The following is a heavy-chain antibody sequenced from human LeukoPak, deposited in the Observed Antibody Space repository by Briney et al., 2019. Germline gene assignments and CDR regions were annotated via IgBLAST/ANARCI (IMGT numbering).Heavy chain of an antibody. J-gene: IGHJ4*02. D-gene: IGHD3-3*01. CDR2: ISAYNGNT. V-gene: IGHV1-18*01. CDR3: ARGVDITIFGVVIMSHFDY. Sequence: GASVKVSCKASGYTFTSYGISWVRQAPGQGLEWMGWISAYNGNTNYAQKLQGRVTMTTDTSTSTAYMELRSLRSDDTAVYYCARGVDITIFGVVIMSHFDYWGQGTLVTVSS. CDR1: GYTFTSYG.